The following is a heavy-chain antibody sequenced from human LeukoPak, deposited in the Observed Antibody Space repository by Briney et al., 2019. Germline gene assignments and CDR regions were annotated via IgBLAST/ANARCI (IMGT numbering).Heavy chain of an antibody. D-gene: IGHD3-22*01. Sequence: SETLSLTCTVSGYSISSGYYWGWIRQPPGKGLEWIGSIYHSGSTYYNPSLKSRVTISVDTSKNQFSLKLSSVTAADTAVYYCARENQYYYDSSGYHLWGQGTLVTVSS. CDR1: GYSISSGYY. V-gene: IGHV4-38-2*02. CDR3: ARENQYYYDSSGYHL. CDR2: IYHSGST. J-gene: IGHJ4*02.